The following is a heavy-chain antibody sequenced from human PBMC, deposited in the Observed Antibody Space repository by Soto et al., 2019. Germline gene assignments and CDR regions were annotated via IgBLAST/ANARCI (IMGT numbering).Heavy chain of an antibody. V-gene: IGHV4-39*07. CDR1: GGSVTNSSYY. Sequence: SETLSLTCTVSGGSVTNSSYYWGWIRQSPGKGLEWIGSVYYRGRSYSKSSVKSRVTISVDTSKNQFSLNLNSVTAADTAVYYCARDWVHERWFDPWGQGTLVTVSS. CDR3: ARDWVHERWFDP. CDR2: VYYRGRS. D-gene: IGHD1-1*01. J-gene: IGHJ5*02.